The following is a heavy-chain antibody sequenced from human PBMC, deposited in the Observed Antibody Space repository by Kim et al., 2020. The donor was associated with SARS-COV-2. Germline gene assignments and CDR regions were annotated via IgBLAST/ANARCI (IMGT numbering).Heavy chain of an antibody. D-gene: IGHD6-19*01. CDR3: AKDVYSSLSYYFDY. CDR1: GFTFSSYA. Sequence: GGSLRLSCAASGFTFSSYAMSWVHQAPGKGLEWVPAISGSGGSTYYADSVKGRFTISRDNSKNPLYLQMNSLRAEDTAVYYCAKDVYSSLSYYFDYWGQGTLLTVSS. V-gene: IGHV3-23*01. CDR2: ISGSGGST. J-gene: IGHJ4*02.